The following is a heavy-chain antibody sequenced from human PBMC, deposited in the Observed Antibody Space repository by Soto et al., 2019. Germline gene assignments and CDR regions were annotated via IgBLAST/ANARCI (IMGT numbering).Heavy chain of an antibody. CDR3: ARDRAARTFDY. Sequence: QVQLVESGGGLVKPGGSLRLSCAASGFTFSDSYMTWIRQAPGKGLEWVSYINYSGTTTYYADSVKGRFTISRDNAKNSLYLQMNSLRAEDTAVYYCARDRAARTFDYWGQGTLVTVSS. CDR1: GFTFSDSY. J-gene: IGHJ4*02. D-gene: IGHD6-6*01. V-gene: IGHV3-11*01. CDR2: INYSGTTT.